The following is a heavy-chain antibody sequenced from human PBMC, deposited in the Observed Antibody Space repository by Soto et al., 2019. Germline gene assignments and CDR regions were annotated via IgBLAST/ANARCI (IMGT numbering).Heavy chain of an antibody. CDR3: ARVQHPAYFDN. V-gene: IGHV1-3*01. Sequence: ASVKVSCKASGYTLTNDAMHWVRQAPGQRLEWMGWINAGNGNTKYSQKFQGRVTITRDTSASTAYMELSSVTPEDTAVYYCARVQHPAYFDNWGQGTPVTVSS. J-gene: IGHJ4*02. CDR1: GYTLTNDA. CDR2: INAGNGNT.